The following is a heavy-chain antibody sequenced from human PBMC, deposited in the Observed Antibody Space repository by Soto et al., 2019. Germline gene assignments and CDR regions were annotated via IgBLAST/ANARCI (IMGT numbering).Heavy chain of an antibody. CDR3: ARRLGARPESSWFDP. Sequence: GESLKISCKGSGYSFTSYWIGWVRQMPGKGLEWMGIIYPGDSDTRYSPSFQGQVTISADKSFSTAYLQWSSLKASDTAMYYCARRLGARPESSWFDPWGQGTLVTVSS. CDR2: IYPGDSDT. CDR1: GYSFTSYW. D-gene: IGHD6-6*01. J-gene: IGHJ5*02. V-gene: IGHV5-51*01.